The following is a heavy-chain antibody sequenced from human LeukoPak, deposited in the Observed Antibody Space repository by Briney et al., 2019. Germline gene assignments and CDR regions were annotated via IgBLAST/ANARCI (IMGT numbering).Heavy chain of an antibody. CDR2: ISSNGGNT. J-gene: IGHJ4*02. V-gene: IGHV3-64*04. D-gene: IGHD6-19*01. Sequence: GGSLRLSCSASGFTFSNYAMHWVRQAPGKGLEYVSAISSNGGNTYYADSVKGRFTISRDNSKNTLYLQMNSLRAEDTAVYYCARPGAYSSFDYWGQGTLVTVSS. CDR1: GFTFSNYA. CDR3: ARPGAYSSFDY.